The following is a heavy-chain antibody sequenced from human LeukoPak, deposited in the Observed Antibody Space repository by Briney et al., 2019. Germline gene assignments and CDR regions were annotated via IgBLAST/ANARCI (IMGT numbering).Heavy chain of an antibody. J-gene: IGHJ3*02. D-gene: IGHD6-13*01. CDR2: IYWNDDK. V-gene: IGHV2-5*01. Sequence: SGPTLVNPTQTLTLTCTFSGFSLSTSGVGVGWIRQPPGKALGWLALIYWNDDKRYSPSLKSRLTITKDTSKNQVVLTMTNMDPVDTATYYCAHSSSSSYSLRGAFDIWGQGTMVTVSS. CDR1: GFSLSTSGVG. CDR3: AHSSSSSYSLRGAFDI.